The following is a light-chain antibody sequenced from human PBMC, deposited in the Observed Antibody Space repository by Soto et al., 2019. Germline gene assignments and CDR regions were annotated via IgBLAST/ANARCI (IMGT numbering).Light chain of an antibody. CDR3: SSYTSSSTSV. CDR2: EVS. V-gene: IGLV2-14*01. J-gene: IGLJ1*01. Sequence: QSALTQPASVSGSPGQSITISCTRTSSDVGGYNYVSWYQQHPGKAPKLMIYEVSNRPSGVSNRFSGSKSGNTASLTISGLQAEDEADYYCSSYTSSSTSVFGTGTKVTVL. CDR1: SSDVGGYNY.